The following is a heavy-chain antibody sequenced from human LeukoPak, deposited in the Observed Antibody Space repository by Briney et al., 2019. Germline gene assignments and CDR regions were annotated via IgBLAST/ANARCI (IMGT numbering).Heavy chain of an antibody. J-gene: IGHJ4*02. V-gene: IGHV3-74*01. CDR2: INVDGSSI. D-gene: IGHD4-17*01. CDR3: AKEFRLTVTTGLTRD. Sequence: GGSLRLSCAATGFSFSNYWMHWVRQAPGKGLVWVSRINVDGSSISYADSVKGRFTISRDNSKNTLYLQMNSLRAEDTAVYYCAKEFRLTVTTGLTRDWGQGTLVTVSS. CDR1: GFSFSNYW.